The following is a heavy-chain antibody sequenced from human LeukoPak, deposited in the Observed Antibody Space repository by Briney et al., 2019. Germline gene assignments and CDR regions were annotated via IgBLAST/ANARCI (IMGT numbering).Heavy chain of an antibody. CDR2: IIPIFGTA. J-gene: IGHJ6*03. D-gene: IGHD3-3*01. CDR1: GGTFSSYA. CDR3: ARASLRHDFWRGSPTVYYYMDV. V-gene: IGHV1-69*05. Sequence: SVKVSCKASGGTFSSYAISWVRQAPGQGLEWMGGIIPIFGTANYAQKFQGRVTITTDESTSTAYMELSSLRSEDTAVYYCARASLRHDFWRGSPTVYYYMDVWGKGTTVTVSS.